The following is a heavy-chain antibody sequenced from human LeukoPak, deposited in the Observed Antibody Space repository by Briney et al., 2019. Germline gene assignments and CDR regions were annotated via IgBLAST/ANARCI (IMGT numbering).Heavy chain of an antibody. CDR1: GFTFSSYG. J-gene: IGHJ4*02. CDR2: IWYDGSNK. Sequence: PGGSLRLSCAASGFTFSSYGMHWVRQAPGKGLEWVAVIWYDGSNKYYADSVKGRFTISRDNSKNTLYLQMNSLRAEDTAVYYCARDRGRGYYGSGSYYDYWGQGTLVTVSS. D-gene: IGHD3-10*01. CDR3: ARDRGRGYYGSGSYYDY. V-gene: IGHV3-33*01.